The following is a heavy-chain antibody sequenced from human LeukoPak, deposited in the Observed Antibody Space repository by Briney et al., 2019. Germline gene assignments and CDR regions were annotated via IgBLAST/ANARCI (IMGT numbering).Heavy chain of an antibody. D-gene: IGHD2-2*01. J-gene: IGHJ5*02. Sequence: SVKVSCKASGGTFSSYAISWVRQAPGQGLEWMGGINPIFGTANYAQKFQGRVTITADESTSTAYMELSSLRSEDTAVYYCAREHCSSTSCYNWFDPWGQGTLVTVSS. CDR1: GGTFSSYA. CDR2: INPIFGTA. CDR3: AREHCSSTSCYNWFDP. V-gene: IGHV1-69*13.